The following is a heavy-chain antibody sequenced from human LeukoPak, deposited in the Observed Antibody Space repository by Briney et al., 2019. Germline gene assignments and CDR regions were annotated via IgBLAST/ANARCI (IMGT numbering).Heavy chain of an antibody. CDR1: GFPFSTPFNINA. D-gene: IGHD3-3*01. Sequence: PGGSLRLSCAAFGFPFSTPFNINAMTWVRQAPGKGLEWVATMNHVGTIIHYADSVKGRFTISRDNAKNSLYLQMNSLRAEDTAVYYCARESGWRLPLDWGQGTLVTVSS. J-gene: IGHJ4*02. CDR3: ARESGWRLPLD. CDR2: MNHVGTII. V-gene: IGHV3-21*01.